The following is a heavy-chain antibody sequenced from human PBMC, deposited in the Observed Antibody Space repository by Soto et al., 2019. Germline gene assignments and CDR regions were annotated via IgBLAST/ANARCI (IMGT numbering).Heavy chain of an antibody. CDR2: ISYDGSNK. D-gene: IGHD2-2*01. CDR1: GFTFSSYG. CDR3: AVGYCSSTSCYAPRLYYYGMDV. J-gene: IGHJ6*02. Sequence: QVQLVESGGGVVQPGRSLRLSCAASGFTFSSYGMHWVRQAPGKGLEWVAVISYDGSNKYYADSVKGRFTISRDNSKNTLYVQMNSLRAEDTAVYYCAVGYCSSTSCYAPRLYYYGMDVWGQGTTVTVSS. V-gene: IGHV3-30*03.